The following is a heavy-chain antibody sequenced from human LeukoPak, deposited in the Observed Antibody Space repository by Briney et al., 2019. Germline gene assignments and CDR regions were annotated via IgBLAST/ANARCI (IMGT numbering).Heavy chain of an antibody. D-gene: IGHD4-23*01. CDR1: GGSISANFYY. CDR3: GRGPGGGQIDY. J-gene: IGHJ4*02. CDR2: IYTSGIT. Sequence: SETLSLTCTVSGGSISANFYYWSWLRQPAGKGLEWIGRIYTSGITNYNPSLKSRVTISIATSKNQFSLKLSSVTAADTAVYYCGRGPGGGQIDYWGQGTLLTVSS. V-gene: IGHV4-61*02.